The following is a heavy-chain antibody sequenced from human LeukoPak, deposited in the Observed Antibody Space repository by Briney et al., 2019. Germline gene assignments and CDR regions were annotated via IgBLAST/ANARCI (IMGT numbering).Heavy chain of an antibody. CDR1: GFSVRTNY. D-gene: IGHD5-18*01. CDR2: IYSGGAN. J-gene: IGHJ3*02. V-gene: IGHV3-53*01. CDR3: ARVQGAGYLNDI. Sequence: GGSLRLSCAASGFSVRTNYMSWVRQAPGKGLEWVSVIYSGGANRYADSVKGRFTISRDNSRDTLHFQMNSLRVDDTAVYYCARVQGAGYLNDIWGQGTMVTDSS.